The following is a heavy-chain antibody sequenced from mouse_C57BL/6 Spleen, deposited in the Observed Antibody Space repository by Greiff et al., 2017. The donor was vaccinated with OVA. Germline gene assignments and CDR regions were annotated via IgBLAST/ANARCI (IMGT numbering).Heavy chain of an antibody. CDR1: GFTFSDFY. J-gene: IGHJ3*01. D-gene: IGHD4-1*01. CDR3: ARDAALTGPFAY. V-gene: IGHV7-1*01. CDR2: SRNKANDFTT. Sequence: EVQLVESGGGLVQSGRSLRLSCATSGFTFSDFYMEWVRQAPGKGLEWIAASRNKANDFTTEYSASVKGRFIVSRDTSQSILYLQMNALRAEDTAIYYCARDAALTGPFAYWGQGTLVTVSA.